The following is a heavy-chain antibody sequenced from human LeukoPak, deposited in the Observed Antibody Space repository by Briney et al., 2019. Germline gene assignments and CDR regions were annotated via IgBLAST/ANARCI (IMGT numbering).Heavy chain of an antibody. Sequence: PSETLSLTCTVSGGSISSYYWSWIRQPPGKGLEWIGYIYYSGSANYNPSLKSRVTISVDTSKNRFSLKLSSVTAADTAVYYCARDVEFRYGGYEVGTFDIWGQGTLVTVSS. CDR2: IYYSGSA. CDR1: GGSISSYY. D-gene: IGHD5-12*01. CDR3: ARDVEFRYGGYEVGTFDI. J-gene: IGHJ3*02. V-gene: IGHV4-59*01.